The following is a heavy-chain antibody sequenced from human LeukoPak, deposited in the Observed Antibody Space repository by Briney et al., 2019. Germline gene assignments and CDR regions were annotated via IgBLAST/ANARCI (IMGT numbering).Heavy chain of an antibody. D-gene: IGHD3-22*01. J-gene: IGHJ1*01. V-gene: IGHV1-69*05. CDR3: VSDYYDSSGYTFQH. CDR2: IIPIFATA. Sequence: IIPIFATANYSQKFQGRVTITTDKYTRTAYMEKSSLRSEDTAVYYCVSDYYDSSGYTFQHWGQGTLVTVSS.